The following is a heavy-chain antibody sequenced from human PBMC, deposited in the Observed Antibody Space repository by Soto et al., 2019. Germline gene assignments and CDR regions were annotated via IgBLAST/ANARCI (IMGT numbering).Heavy chain of an antibody. J-gene: IGHJ4*02. CDR3: AKDLRGYGASGEVDY. CDR2: ISYDGSNK. V-gene: IGHV3-30*18. CDR1: GFTFSSYG. Sequence: QVQLVESGGGVVQPGRSLRLSCAASGFTFSSYGMHWVRQAPGKGLEWVAVISYDGSNKYYADSVKGRFTISRDNSKNTLYQQMNSLRAEDTAVYYCAKDLRGYGASGEVDYWGQGTLVTVSS. D-gene: IGHD3-16*01.